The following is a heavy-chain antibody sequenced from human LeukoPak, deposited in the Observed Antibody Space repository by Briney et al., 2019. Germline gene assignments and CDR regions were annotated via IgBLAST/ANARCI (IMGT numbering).Heavy chain of an antibody. CDR1: GFTFSSYS. D-gene: IGHD6-13*01. CDR2: ISSSSSYI. CDR3: ARDQAAGGYFDY. V-gene: IGHV3-21*01. J-gene: IGHJ4*02. Sequence: PGGSLRLSCAASGFTFSSYSMNWVRQAPGKGLEWVSSISSSSSYIYYADSVKGRFTISRDNAKNSLYLQMNSLRAEDTAVYYCARDQAAGGYFDYWGQGTLVTVSS.